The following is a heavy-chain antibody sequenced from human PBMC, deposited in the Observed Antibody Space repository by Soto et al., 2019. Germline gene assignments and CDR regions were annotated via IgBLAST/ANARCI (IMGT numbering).Heavy chain of an antibody. CDR1: GFTFSSYG. Sequence: PVGSLRLSCSASGFTFSSYGMHWVRKAPGKGLEWVAVIWYDGSNKYYADSVKGRFTISRDNSKNTLYLQMNSLRAEDTAVYYCVRDYKQQLVTHFDYWGQGTLVTVSS. CDR2: IWYDGSNK. V-gene: IGHV3-33*01. D-gene: IGHD6-13*01. CDR3: VRDYKQQLVTHFDY. J-gene: IGHJ4*02.